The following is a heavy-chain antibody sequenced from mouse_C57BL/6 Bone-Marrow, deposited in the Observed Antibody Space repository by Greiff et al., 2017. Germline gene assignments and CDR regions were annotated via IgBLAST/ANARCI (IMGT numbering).Heavy chain of an antibody. J-gene: IGHJ4*01. CDR2: IHPTSGSP. CDR3: ARFYYGSYYAMDY. D-gene: IGHD2-1*01. CDR1: GYTFTSYW. Sequence: QVQLQQPGAELVKPGASVKLSCTASGYTFTSYWMHWVKQRPGQGLEWIGMIHPTSGSPTYNEKFKSKATLTVDKSSSTAYMLLSSLPSEDSAVNYCARFYYGSYYAMDYWGQGTSVTVSS. V-gene: IGHV1-64*01.